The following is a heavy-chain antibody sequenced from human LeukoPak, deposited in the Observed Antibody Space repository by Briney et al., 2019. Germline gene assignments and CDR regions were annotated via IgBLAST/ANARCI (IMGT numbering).Heavy chain of an antibody. D-gene: IGHD3-10*01. J-gene: IGHJ4*02. Sequence: GGSLRLSCAASGFTFDDYGMSWVRQAPGKGLEWVSGINWNGGSTGYADSVKGRFTISRDNAKNSLYLQMNSLRAEDTALYYCARQSYYGSGSYYNGKYFDYWGQGTLVTVSS. CDR2: INWNGGST. CDR1: GFTFDDYG. V-gene: IGHV3-20*04. CDR3: ARQSYYGSGSYYNGKYFDY.